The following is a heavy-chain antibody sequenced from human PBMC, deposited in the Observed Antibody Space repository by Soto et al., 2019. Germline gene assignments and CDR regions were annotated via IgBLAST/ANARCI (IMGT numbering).Heavy chain of an antibody. CDR1: GGSISSYY. CDR2: IYYSGST. J-gene: IGHJ4*02. Sequence: LSLTCTVSGGSISSYYWSWIRQPPGKGLEWIGYIYYSGSTNYNPSLKSRVTISVDTSKNQFSLKLSSVTAADTAVYYCAGGGWLLFVFDYWGQGTLVTVSS. CDR3: AGGGWLLFVFDY. V-gene: IGHV4-59*01. D-gene: IGHD5-12*01.